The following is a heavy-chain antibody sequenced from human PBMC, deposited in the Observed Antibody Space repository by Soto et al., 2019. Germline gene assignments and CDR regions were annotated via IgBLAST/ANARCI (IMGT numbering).Heavy chain of an antibody. J-gene: IGHJ4*02. V-gene: IGHV3-21*06. D-gene: IGHD3-10*01. CDR3: ASALTMGWSPQGY. Sequence: GWSLRLSCASSVFTFSGYTMNWVRQAPGKGLEWVSSISGTSTYIFYADSVKGRFTISRDNTNNSLYLQMNSLRTDDTALYYCASALTMGWSPQGYWGQGTPVTVSS. CDR1: VFTFSGYT. CDR2: ISGTSTYI.